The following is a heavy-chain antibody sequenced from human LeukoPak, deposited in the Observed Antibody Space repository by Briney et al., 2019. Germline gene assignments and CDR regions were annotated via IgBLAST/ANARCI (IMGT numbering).Heavy chain of an antibody. J-gene: IGHJ5*02. D-gene: IGHD2-2*01. CDR1: GGTFSSYA. Sequence: SVKVSCKASGGTFSSYAISWVRQALAQGLEWMGGIIPIFGTANYAQKFQGRVTITADESTSTAYMELSRLRSEDTAVYYCASLGYCSSTSCHGWFDPWGQGTLVTVSS. V-gene: IGHV1-69*13. CDR2: IIPIFGTA. CDR3: ASLGYCSSTSCHGWFDP.